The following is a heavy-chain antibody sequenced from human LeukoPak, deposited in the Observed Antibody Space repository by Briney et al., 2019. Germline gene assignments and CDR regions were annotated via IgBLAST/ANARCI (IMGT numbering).Heavy chain of an antibody. CDR2: ISGSGGST. J-gene: IGHJ4*02. V-gene: IGHV3-23*01. D-gene: IGHD1-1*01. CDR3: AKSSAGLDRATDF. CDR1: GFTFRNYA. Sequence: HAGGSLRLSCAASGFTFRNYAMSWVRQAPGKGLEWVSGISGSGGSTYNADSVKGRFTISTDNTRNTLYLQMNSLRVEDTAVYSCAKSSAGLDRATDFWGQGTLVTVSS.